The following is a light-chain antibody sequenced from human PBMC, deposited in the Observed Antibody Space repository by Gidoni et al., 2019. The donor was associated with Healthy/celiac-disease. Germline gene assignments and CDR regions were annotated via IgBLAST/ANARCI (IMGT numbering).Light chain of an antibody. CDR3: QSYDSSLSGSKV. Sequence: QSVLTQPPSVSGAPGQRVTISCTGSSTNSGAGYDVHWYPQLPGTAPKLLIYGNRNRPSGVPDRFSGSKSGTSASLAITGLQAEDEADYYCQSYDSSLSGSKVFGGGTKLTVL. CDR2: GNR. V-gene: IGLV1-40*01. J-gene: IGLJ3*02. CDR1: STNSGAGYD.